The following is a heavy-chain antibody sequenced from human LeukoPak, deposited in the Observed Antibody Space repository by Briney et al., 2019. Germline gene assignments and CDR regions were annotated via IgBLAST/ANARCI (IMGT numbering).Heavy chain of an antibody. J-gene: IGHJ4*02. CDR2: IYYSGST. Sequence: SQTLSLTCTVSGGSISGYYWSSIRHPPGNGLEWIGYIYYSGSTNYNTSLKSRITISVDTSRKQLSLKLSTVTAADTAIYYCARGGPSYYDSSGSDYWGQGTLVTVSS. V-gene: IGHV4-59*01. CDR1: GGSISGYY. D-gene: IGHD3-22*01. CDR3: ARGGPSYYDSSGSDY.